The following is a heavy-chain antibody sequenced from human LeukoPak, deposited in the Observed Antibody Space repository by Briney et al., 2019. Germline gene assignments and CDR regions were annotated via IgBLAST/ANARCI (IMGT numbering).Heavy chain of an antibody. J-gene: IGHJ4*02. D-gene: IGHD3-10*01. Sequence: GGSLRLSCAASGFTFSNYAMTWVRQAPGKGLEWVSTISGSAGSTYYADSVKGRFTISRDNSKNTLSLQMNSLRAEDTAVYYCAKRHYYGSGSCSHWGQGTLVTVSS. CDR2: ISGSAGST. CDR1: GFTFSNYA. V-gene: IGHV3-23*01. CDR3: AKRHYYGSGSCSH.